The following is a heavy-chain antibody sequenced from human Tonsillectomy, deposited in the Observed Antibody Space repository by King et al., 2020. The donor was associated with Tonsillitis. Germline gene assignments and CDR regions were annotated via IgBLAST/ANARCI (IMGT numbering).Heavy chain of an antibody. CDR3: ARCDCDWYSGCDS. D-gene: IGHD6-19*01. CDR2: INPNSGGT. V-gene: IGHV1-2*02. CDR1: GYTFTGYY. Sequence: VQLVESGAEVKKPGASVKVSCKASGYTFTGYYMHWVRQAPGQGLEWMGWINPNSGGTNYAQKFKGRVTMTRDTSITTAYMEMSSLRSDDTAVYYCARCDCDWYSGCDSWGQGTLVTVSS. J-gene: IGHJ5*01.